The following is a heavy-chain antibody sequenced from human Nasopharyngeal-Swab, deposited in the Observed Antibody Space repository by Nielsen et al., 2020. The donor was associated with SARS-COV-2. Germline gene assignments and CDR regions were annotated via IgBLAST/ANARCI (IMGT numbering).Heavy chain of an antibody. CDR3: ARQAGRYMATAYYFDF. CDR2: IYDSGAT. V-gene: IGHV4-59*08. J-gene: IGHJ4*02. Sequence: SETLSLTCAVSGGPISAYHWSWIRQPPGKGLEWIGHIYDSGATNYNPSLRSRVTISVDTSRSQFSLNLSSVTAADTAMYYCARQAGRYMATAYYFDFWGQGTLVTVSS. CDR1: GGPISAYH. D-gene: IGHD5-12*01.